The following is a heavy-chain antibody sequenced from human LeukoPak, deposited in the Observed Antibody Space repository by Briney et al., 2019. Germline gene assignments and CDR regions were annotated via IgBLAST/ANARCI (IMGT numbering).Heavy chain of an antibody. CDR3: ARLSISSSSTPFDY. J-gene: IGHJ4*02. CDR1: GGSISSYY. V-gene: IGHV4-59*08. CDR2: IYYSGST. D-gene: IGHD6-6*01. Sequence: SETLSLTCTVSGGSISSYYWSWIRQPPGKGLEWIGYIYYSGSTNYNPSLKSRVTISVDTSKNQFSLKLSSVTAADTAVYYCARLSISSSSTPFDYWGQGTLVTVSS.